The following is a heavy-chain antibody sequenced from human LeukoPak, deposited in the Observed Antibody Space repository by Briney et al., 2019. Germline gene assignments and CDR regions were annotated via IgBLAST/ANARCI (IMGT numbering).Heavy chain of an antibody. Sequence: PGGSLRLSCAASGFTFSSYSMNWVRQAPGKGLEWVSSISSSSSYIYYADSVKGRFTISRDNAKNSLYLQMNSLRAEDTAVYYCASGRITMVRGANDAFDIWGQGTMVTVSS. CDR3: ASGRITMVRGANDAFDI. J-gene: IGHJ3*02. CDR1: GFTFSSYS. V-gene: IGHV3-21*01. CDR2: ISSSSSYI. D-gene: IGHD3-10*01.